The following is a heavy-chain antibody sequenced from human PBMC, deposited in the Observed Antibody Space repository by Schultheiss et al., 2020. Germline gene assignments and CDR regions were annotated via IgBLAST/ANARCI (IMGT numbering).Heavy chain of an antibody. CDR1: GYTFTSYY. Sequence: GESLKISCKASGYTFTSYYMHWVRQAPGQGLEWMGWINPNSGGTSYAQKFQGRVTMTRDTSISTVYMEVTSLTPDDTAIFYCGRGMNGNDFDYWGQGTRVTVSS. CDR2: INPNSGGT. V-gene: IGHV1-2*02. CDR3: GRGMNGNDFDY. J-gene: IGHJ4*02. D-gene: IGHD1-1*01.